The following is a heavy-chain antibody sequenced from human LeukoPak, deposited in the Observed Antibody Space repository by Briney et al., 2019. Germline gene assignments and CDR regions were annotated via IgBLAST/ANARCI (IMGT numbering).Heavy chain of an antibody. CDR3: ARENVVAQGTFDY. D-gene: IGHD2-21*01. V-gene: IGHV4-38-2*02. CDR1: GYSIGSGHY. Sequence: SETLSLTCSVPGYSIGSGHYWGWIRQPPGKGLEWIGSMYQTGSSYYSPSLKSRVTISLDTSKNQISLKLTFVTAADTAFYFCARENVVAQGTFDYWGQGALVTVSS. CDR2: MYQTGSS. J-gene: IGHJ4*02.